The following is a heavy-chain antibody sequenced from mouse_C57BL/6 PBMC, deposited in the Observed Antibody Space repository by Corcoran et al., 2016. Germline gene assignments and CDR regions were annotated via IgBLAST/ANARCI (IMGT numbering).Heavy chain of an antibody. CDR1: GYTFTDYE. D-gene: IGHD2-13*01. J-gene: IGHJ4*01. CDR2: IDPETGGT. Sequence: QVQLQQSGAELVRPGASVTLSCKASGYTFTDYEMHWVKQTPVHGLEWIGAIDPETGGTAYNQKFKGKAILTADKSSSTAYMELRSLTSEDSAVYYCTRRLTGLAMDYWGQGTSVTVSS. V-gene: IGHV1-15*01. CDR3: TRRLTGLAMDY.